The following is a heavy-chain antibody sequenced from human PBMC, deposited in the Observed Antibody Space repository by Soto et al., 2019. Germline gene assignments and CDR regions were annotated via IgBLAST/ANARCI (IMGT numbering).Heavy chain of an antibody. CDR1: GYNFIKYG. CDR2: ISPYSGYT. CDR3: TREAIVVIPAAQPSHFDS. Sequence: QVQLVQSGAEVKKPGASVKVSCKGLGYNFIKYGINWERQAPGQGLEWMGWISPYSGYTHSAQKFQGRSTMTTNTAATTAYMELSILISADTALYYCTREAIVVIPAAQPSHFDSWGQGTLITVSS. D-gene: IGHD2-2*01. V-gene: IGHV1-18*01. J-gene: IGHJ4*02.